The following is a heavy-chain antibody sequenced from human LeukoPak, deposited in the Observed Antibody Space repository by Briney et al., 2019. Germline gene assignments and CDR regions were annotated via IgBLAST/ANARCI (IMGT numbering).Heavy chain of an antibody. CDR3: AKRPSNGWYFADY. D-gene: IGHD6-19*01. CDR2: MSNDGGNE. V-gene: IGHV3-30*18. CDR1: GFTFSSYG. J-gene: IGHJ4*02. Sequence: PGGSLRLSCTASGFTFSSYGMHWFRQAPGKGLEWVAVMSNDGGNEYYVDSVKGRFTISRDNSENTLYLQMNSLRPEDKAVYYCAKRPSNGWYFADYWGQGTLVTVSS.